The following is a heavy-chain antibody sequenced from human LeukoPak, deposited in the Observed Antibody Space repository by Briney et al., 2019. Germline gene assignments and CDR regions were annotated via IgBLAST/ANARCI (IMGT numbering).Heavy chain of an antibody. CDR2: IYHSGST. V-gene: IGHV4-38-2*02. CDR1: GYSISSGYY. CDR3: ANLKSSSSFDY. Sequence: SETLSLTCTVSGYSISSGYYWGWIRQPPGKGLEWIGSIYHSGSTYYNPSLKSRVTISVDTSKNQFSLKLSSVTAADTAVYYCANLKSSSSFDYWGQGTLVTVSS. J-gene: IGHJ4*02. D-gene: IGHD6-6*01.